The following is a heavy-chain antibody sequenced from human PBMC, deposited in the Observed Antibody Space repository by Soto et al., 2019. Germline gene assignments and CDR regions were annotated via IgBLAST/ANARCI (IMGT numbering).Heavy chain of an antibody. J-gene: IGHJ4*02. D-gene: IGHD3-22*01. CDR3: ARVWYYDSSGYYAFDY. CDR2: ISAYDGKT. CDR1: GYTLTSYG. Sequence: ASVKVSCKAFGYTLTSYGISWVRQAPGQGLEWMGLISAYDGKTTYAEKFQGRVTLTTDTSTSTAYMELRSLRSDDTAIYYCARVWYYDSSGYYAFDYWGLGTLVTVSS. V-gene: IGHV1-18*04.